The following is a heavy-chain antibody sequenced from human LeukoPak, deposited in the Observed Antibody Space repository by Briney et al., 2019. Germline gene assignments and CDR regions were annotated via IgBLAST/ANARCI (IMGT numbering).Heavy chain of an antibody. D-gene: IGHD3-10*01. CDR3: ARDLAFMVRGVSLDY. CDR1: GFTFSSYA. CDR2: ISYDGSNK. Sequence: GRSLRLSCAASGFTFSSYAMHWVRQAPGKELEWVAVISYDGSNKYYADSVKGRFTISRDNSKNTLYLQMNSLRAEDTAVYYCARDLAFMVRGVSLDYWGQGTLVTVSS. J-gene: IGHJ4*02. V-gene: IGHV3-30-3*01.